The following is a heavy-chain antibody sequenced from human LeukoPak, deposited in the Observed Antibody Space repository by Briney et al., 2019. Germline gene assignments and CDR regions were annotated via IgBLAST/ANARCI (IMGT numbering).Heavy chain of an antibody. CDR3: ARWGTY. CDR2: IHYSVTT. Sequence: SETLSLTCTVSGVSVSSGTYFWTWVPPPPGKGLEWIGHIHYSVTTNYNPSLKSRDTMSLDTSKNQFSLQLTSVTAADTAIYFCARWGTYWGQGILVTVSS. V-gene: IGHV4-61*01. D-gene: IGHD7-27*01. J-gene: IGHJ4*02. CDR1: GVSVSSGTYF.